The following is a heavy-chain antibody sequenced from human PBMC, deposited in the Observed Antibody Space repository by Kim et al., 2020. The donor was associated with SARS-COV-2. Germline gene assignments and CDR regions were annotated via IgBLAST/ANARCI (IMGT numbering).Heavy chain of an antibody. D-gene: IGHD1-7*01. J-gene: IGHJ5*02. V-gene: IGHV3-11*04. Sequence: VKGRFTITMDNDKNPLYLQMNGLSAEDTAVYYCARDTLKCGTTVDWFDPWGQGTLVTVSS. CDR3: ARDTLKCGTTVDWFDP.